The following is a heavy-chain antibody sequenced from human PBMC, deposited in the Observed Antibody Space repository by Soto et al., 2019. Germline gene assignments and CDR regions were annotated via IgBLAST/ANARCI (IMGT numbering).Heavy chain of an antibody. CDR2: IIPIFATP. V-gene: IGHV1-69*01. D-gene: IGHD6-6*01. Sequence: QVQLVQSGAEVKKPGSSVKVSCKASGGTFSSYAINWVRQAPGQGLEWMGGIIPIFATPNYAQKFQGRVTITADESTSTAYMELSSLISADTAVYYCARTMYSSSLGNGMDVWGQGTTVTVSS. CDR3: ARTMYSSSLGNGMDV. J-gene: IGHJ6*02. CDR1: GGTFSSYA.